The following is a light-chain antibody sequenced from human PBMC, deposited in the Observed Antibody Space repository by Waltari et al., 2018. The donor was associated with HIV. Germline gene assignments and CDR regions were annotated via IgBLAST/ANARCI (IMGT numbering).Light chain of an antibody. CDR3: QVWDSSSGVV. J-gene: IGLJ2*01. V-gene: IGLV3-21*04. CDR1: DIERKV. Sequence: SYVLTQSPSVSVAPGKTARIPCGGKDIERKVVRWYQQKPGQAPLLVIYDDSDRPSGMSELFSGSNSGNTATLTISRVEAGDEAAYYCQVWDSSSGVVFGGGTNLTVL. CDR2: DDS.